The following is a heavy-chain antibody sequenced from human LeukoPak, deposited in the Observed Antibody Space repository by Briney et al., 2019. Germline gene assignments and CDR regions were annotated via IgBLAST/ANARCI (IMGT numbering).Heavy chain of an antibody. CDR3: ASGSYYFDY. CDR1: GHSISSGYY. D-gene: IGHD1-26*01. J-gene: IGHJ4*02. CDR2: LHHSGST. V-gene: IGHV4-38-2*01. Sequence: SETLSLTCALSGHSISSGYYWGWSRQPPGKVVECIGSLHHSGSTYYTPVLKSRVTISVDTSKNQFSLKLSSVTAADPAVYYCASGSYYFDYWGQGTLVTVSS.